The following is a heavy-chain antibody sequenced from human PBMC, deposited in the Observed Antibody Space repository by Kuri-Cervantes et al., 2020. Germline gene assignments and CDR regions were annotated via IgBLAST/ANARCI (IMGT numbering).Heavy chain of an antibody. CDR1: GFTLSRNW. D-gene: IGHD3-10*01. V-gene: IGHV3-74*01. Sequence: GESLKISCLASGFTLSRNWMHWVRQAPGKGLVWVSRINSDGSSTSYADSVKGRFTISRDNAKNTLYLQMNSLRAEDTAVYYCYCRSAGSGSRDYWGQGTLVTVSS. CDR2: INSDGSST. J-gene: IGHJ4*02. CDR3: YCRSAGSGSRDY.